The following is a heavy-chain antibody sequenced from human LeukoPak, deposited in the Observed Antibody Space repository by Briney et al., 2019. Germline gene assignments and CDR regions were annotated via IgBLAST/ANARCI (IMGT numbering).Heavy chain of an antibody. CDR1: GGSISSSNW. D-gene: IGHD5-18*01. V-gene: IGHV4-4*02. CDR3: ASLTPSRGYSSVDPEFRAL. Sequence: SETLSLTCGVSGGSISSSNWWSWVRQPPGKGLEWIGEIYHSGSTNYNPSLKSRVTISIDKSKNQFSLKLNSVTAADTAMYYCASLTPSRGYSSVDPEFRALWGQGTLVTVSS. CDR2: IYHSGST. J-gene: IGHJ4*02.